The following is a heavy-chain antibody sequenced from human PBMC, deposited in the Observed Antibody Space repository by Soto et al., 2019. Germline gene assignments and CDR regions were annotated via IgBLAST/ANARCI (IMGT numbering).Heavy chain of an antibody. D-gene: IGHD1-26*01. CDR3: GRGRSGQIVIFY. Sequence: APVKVSCKASGYTFTGHYIHWVRQAPEQGPEWMGEIGPESGATRYAQKFQGRVTMTRDMSITTVYMELNNLSPDDTAVYYCGRGRSGQIVIFYWGQGTLVTVS. V-gene: IGHV1-2*02. J-gene: IGHJ4*02. CDR1: GYTFTGHY. CDR2: IGPESGAT.